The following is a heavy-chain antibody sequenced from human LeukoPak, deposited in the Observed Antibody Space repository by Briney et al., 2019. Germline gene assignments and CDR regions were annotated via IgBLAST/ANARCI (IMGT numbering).Heavy chain of an antibody. CDR1: GFTFSSYS. CDR3: ARDFTVTHAFDI. D-gene: IGHD4-17*01. V-gene: IGHV3-48*01. Sequence: PGGSLRLSCAASGFTFSSYSMNWVRQAPGKGVEWVSYISSSSTIYYADSVKGRFTISRDNAKNSLYLQMNSLRAEDTAVYYCARDFTVTHAFDIWGQGTMVTVSS. J-gene: IGHJ3*02. CDR2: ISSSSTI.